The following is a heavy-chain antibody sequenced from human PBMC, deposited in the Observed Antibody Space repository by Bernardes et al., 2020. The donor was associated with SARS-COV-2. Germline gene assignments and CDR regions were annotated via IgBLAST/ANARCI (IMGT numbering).Heavy chain of an antibody. CDR3: ARHGGDSSSDWYAAEY. J-gene: IGHJ4*02. CDR2: IYYSGNT. CDR1: GGSVTRNYY. D-gene: IGHD6-19*01. Sequence: SETLSLTCTVSGGSVTRNYYWGWIRQPPGKGLEWIGKIYYSGNTYYIPSLKSRVTVSIDTSKNQFSLKLSSVTAADTAVYYCARHGGDSSSDWYAAEYWGQGTLVTVSS. V-gene: IGHV4-39*01.